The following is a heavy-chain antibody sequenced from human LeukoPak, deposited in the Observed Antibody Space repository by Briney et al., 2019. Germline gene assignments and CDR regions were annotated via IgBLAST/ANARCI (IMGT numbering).Heavy chain of an antibody. D-gene: IGHD2-15*01. CDR2: IYYSGST. CDR3: ARVLGLSGGSLYGMDV. J-gene: IGHJ6*02. V-gene: IGHV4-59*01. Sequence: SETLSLTCTVSGGSISSYYWSWIRQPPGKGLEWIGYIYYSGSTNYNPSLKSRVTISVDTSKNQFSLKLSSVTAADTAVYYCARVLGLSGGSLYGMDVWGQGTTVTVSS. CDR1: GGSISSYY.